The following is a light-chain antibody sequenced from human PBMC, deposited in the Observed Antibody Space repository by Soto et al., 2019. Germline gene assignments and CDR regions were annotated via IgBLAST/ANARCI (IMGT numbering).Light chain of an antibody. V-gene: IGKV3-15*01. Sequence: GMSQSPATLSLSPGERATLSCRASQSVSSNLAWYQQKPGLAPRLLINGASTKATAIPARFSGSGSGTDFTLTISSLQPEDFATYYCQQSYTTPLTFGGGTMVDI. CDR2: GAS. J-gene: IGKJ4*01. CDR3: QQSYTTPLT. CDR1: QSVSSN.